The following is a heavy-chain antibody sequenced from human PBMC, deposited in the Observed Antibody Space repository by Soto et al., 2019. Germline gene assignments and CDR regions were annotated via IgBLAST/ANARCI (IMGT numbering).Heavy chain of an antibody. D-gene: IGHD3-22*01. CDR2: ISAYNGNT. Sequence: QVQLVQSGAEVKKPGASVKVSCKASGYTFTSYGISWVRQAPGQGLEWMGWISAYNGNTNYAQKFQGRVTITADESTSTAYMELSSLRSEDTAVYYCARALLGYYDSSGYYFDYWGQGTLVTVSS. CDR3: ARALLGYYDSSGYYFDY. V-gene: IGHV1-18*04. J-gene: IGHJ4*02. CDR1: GYTFTSYG.